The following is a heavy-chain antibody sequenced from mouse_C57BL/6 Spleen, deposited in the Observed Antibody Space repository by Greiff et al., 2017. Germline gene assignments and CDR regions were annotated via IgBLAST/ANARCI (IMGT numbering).Heavy chain of an antibody. CDR2: IDPSDSYT. J-gene: IGHJ1*03. CDR3: ARYPQGYGSSYGYFDV. V-gene: IGHV1-69*01. D-gene: IGHD1-1*01. CDR1: GYTFTSYW. Sequence: QVQLQQPGAELVMPGASVKLSCKASGYTFTSYWMHWVKQRPGQGLEWIGEIDPSDSYTNYNQKFKGKSTLTVDKSSSTAYMQLSSLTSEDSAVYYCARYPQGYGSSYGYFDVWGTGTTVTVSS.